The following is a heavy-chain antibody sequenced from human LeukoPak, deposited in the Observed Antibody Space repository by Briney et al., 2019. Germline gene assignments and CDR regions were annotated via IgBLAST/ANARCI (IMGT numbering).Heavy chain of an antibody. J-gene: IGHJ2*01. D-gene: IGHD4-23*01. CDR3: ARSVVTLYWYFDL. CDR2: IYYSGST. V-gene: IGHV4-59*01. Sequence: GSLRLSCAASGFTFSSYGMSWIRQPPGKGLEWIGYIYYSGSTNYNPSLKSRVTISLDTSKNQFSLKLSSVTTADTAVYYCARSVVTLYWYFDLWGRGTLVTVSS. CDR1: GFTFSSYG.